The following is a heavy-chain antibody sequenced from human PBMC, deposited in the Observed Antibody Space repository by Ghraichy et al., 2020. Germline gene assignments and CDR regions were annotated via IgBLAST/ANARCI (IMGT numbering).Heavy chain of an antibody. J-gene: IGHJ2*01. D-gene: IGHD4-17*01. V-gene: IGHV3-23*01. Sequence: GGSLRLSCAASGFTFSSYAMTWVRQAPGKGLEWVSAISGSGGSTFYADSVKGRFTISRDNSKNTVYLQMNSLKADDTAIYYCAKTYGDFDWYFDLWGRGTLVTVSA. CDR2: ISGSGGST. CDR1: GFTFSSYA. CDR3: AKTYGDFDWYFDL.